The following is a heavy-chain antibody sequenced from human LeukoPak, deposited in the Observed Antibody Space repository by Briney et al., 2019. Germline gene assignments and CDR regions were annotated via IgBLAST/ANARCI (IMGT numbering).Heavy chain of an antibody. V-gene: IGHV3-30*04. D-gene: IGHD6-19*01. CDR3: ARDKTGGWYATFDQ. Sequence: PGGSLRLSCAASGFSFSGEAMHWVRQAPGKGLEWVAVISNDGSKKQYADSVKGRFTISRDNFKRTLYLQMNSLRPGDTAVYYCARDKTGGWYATFDQWGQGTLVTVSS. CDR1: GFSFSGEA. J-gene: IGHJ4*02. CDR2: ISNDGSKK.